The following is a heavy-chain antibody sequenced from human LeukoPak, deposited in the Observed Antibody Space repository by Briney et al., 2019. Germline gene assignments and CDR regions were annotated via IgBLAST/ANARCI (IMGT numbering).Heavy chain of an antibody. CDR1: GFTFSTYW. J-gene: IGHJ4*02. V-gene: IGHV3-23*01. CDR2: ITGTGGTT. Sequence: GGSLRLSCAASGFTFSTYWMNWVRQAPGKGLEWVSTITGTGGTTYYADSVKGRFTISRDNSMDTLYLQMNSLRAEDMAVYYCAKRGYYYDSSAYYYFDYWGQGTLVTVSS. D-gene: IGHD3-22*01. CDR3: AKRGYYYDSSAYYYFDY.